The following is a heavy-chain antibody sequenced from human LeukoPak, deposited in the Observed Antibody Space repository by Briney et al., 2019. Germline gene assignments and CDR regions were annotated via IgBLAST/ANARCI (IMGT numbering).Heavy chain of an antibody. Sequence: ASVKVSCKVSGYTVTELSMHWVRQSPGKGLEWMGGFHPEDGETIYAQKFQGRVTMTEDTSTATAYMELSSLRSEDTAVYYCAKEGKDEYYYDSSGYYFDYWGQGTLVTVSS. CDR2: FHPEDGET. CDR1: GYTVTELS. D-gene: IGHD3-22*01. CDR3: AKEGKDEYYYDSSGYYFDY. J-gene: IGHJ4*02. V-gene: IGHV1-24*01.